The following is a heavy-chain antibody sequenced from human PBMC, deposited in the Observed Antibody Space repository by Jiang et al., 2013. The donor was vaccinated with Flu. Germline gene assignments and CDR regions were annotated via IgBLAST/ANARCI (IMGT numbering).Heavy chain of an antibody. D-gene: IGHD2-15*01. CDR1: GGSISSHY. CDR3: ARGVVLGHPEF. CDR2: IYYSGST. V-gene: IGHV4-59*11. J-gene: IGHJ4*02. Sequence: GPGLVKPSETLSLTCTVSGGSISSHYWSWIRQPPGRGLEWIGYIYYSGSTNYNPSLKSRVTISVDTSKSHFSLKLTSVTAADTAVYYCARGVVLGHPEFWGQGTLVTVSS.